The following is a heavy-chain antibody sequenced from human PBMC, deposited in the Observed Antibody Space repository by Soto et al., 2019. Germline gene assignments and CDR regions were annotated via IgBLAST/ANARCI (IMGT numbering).Heavy chain of an antibody. CDR3: ARHGAYYDFWSGYKRFSYFDY. V-gene: IGHV3-11*01. J-gene: IGHJ4*02. Sequence: PGGSLRLSCAASGFTFSDYYMSWIRQAPGKGLEWVSYISSSGSTIYYADSVKGRFTISRDNAKNSLYLQMNSLRAEDTAVYYCARHGAYYDFWSGYKRFSYFDYWGQGTLVTVSS. D-gene: IGHD3-3*01. CDR1: GFTFSDYY. CDR2: ISSSGSTI.